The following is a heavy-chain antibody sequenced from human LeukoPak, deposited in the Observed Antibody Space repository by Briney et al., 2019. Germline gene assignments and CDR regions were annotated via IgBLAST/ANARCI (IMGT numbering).Heavy chain of an antibody. Sequence: PGGSLRLSCAASGFTFSSYSMNWVRQAPGKGLEWVSSISSSSSYIYYADSVKGRFTISRDSAKNSLYLQMNSLRAEDTAVYYCARDLLDLGTFWGQGTLVTVSS. D-gene: IGHD3-16*01. CDR3: ARDLLDLGTF. V-gene: IGHV3-21*01. CDR2: ISSSSSYI. CDR1: GFTFSSYS. J-gene: IGHJ4*02.